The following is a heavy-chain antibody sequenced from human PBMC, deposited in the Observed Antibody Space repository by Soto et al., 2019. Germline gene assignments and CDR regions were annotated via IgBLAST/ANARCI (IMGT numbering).Heavy chain of an antibody. CDR2: INAGNGNT. CDR1: GYTFTSYA. D-gene: IGHD2-15*01. V-gene: IGHV1-3*01. J-gene: IGHJ4*02. Sequence: ASVKVSCKASGYTFTSYAMHWVRQAPGQRLEWMGWINAGNGNTRYSQKFQGRVTITRDTSASTAHMELSSLRSEDTAVYYCARTGIGYCSGGSCYDDYWGQGTLVTVSS. CDR3: ARTGIGYCSGGSCYDDY.